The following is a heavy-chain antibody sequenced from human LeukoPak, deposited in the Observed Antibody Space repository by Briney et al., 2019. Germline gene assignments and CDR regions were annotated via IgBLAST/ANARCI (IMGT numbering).Heavy chain of an antibody. D-gene: IGHD4-17*01. CDR3: ARPLSITVTSVFWLGGAFDI. CDR2: ISWNSGSI. CDR1: GFTFDDYA. Sequence: PGGSLRLSCAASGFTFDDYAMHWVRQAPGKGLEWVSGISWNSGSIGYADSVKGRFTISRDNAKNSLYLQMNSLRAEDTALYYCARPLSITVTSVFWLGGAFDIWGQGTMVTVSS. J-gene: IGHJ3*02. V-gene: IGHV3-9*01.